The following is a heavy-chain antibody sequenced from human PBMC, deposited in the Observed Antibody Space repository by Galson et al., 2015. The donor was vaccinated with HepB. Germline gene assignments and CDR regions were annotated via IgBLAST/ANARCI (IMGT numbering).Heavy chain of an antibody. CDR2: ISGSGAST. J-gene: IGHJ4*02. D-gene: IGHD1-1*01. CDR1: GFTFSEFV. Sequence: SLRLSCAASGFTFSEFVMSWVRQAPGKGLEWVSGISGSGASTYYADSVKGRFTVSRDNSKNTLYLQVNSLRAEDTAIYYCANHNWGSLGYWGQGTLVIVSS. V-gene: IGHV3-23*01. CDR3: ANHNWGSLGY.